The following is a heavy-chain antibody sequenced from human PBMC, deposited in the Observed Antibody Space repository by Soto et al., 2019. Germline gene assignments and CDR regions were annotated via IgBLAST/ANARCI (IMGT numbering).Heavy chain of an antibody. D-gene: IGHD3-3*01. CDR1: GGSIGSGDWY. V-gene: IGHV4-30-4*01. CDR3: ARDNILGILYGGMEV. Sequence: SETVALTWTVSGGSIGSGDWYWRWIRQLSGKGLEWIGYIYYSGSTYYNPSLKSRVTISVDTSKNQFSLKLSSVTAADTAVYYCARDNILGILYGGMEVWGQGTTVTGSS. J-gene: IGHJ6*02. CDR2: IYYSGST.